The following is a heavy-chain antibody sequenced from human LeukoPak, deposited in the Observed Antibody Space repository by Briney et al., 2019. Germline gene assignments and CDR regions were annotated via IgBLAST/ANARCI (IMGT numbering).Heavy chain of an antibody. V-gene: IGHV3-74*01. CDR2: IRSDGSSS. CDR3: TRSAYCGSNCHYYFDN. CDR1: GFTFNTYW. D-gene: IGHD2-21*02. J-gene: IGHJ4*02. Sequence: PGGSLRLSCTASGFTFNTYWMHWVRQVPGKGLVWVSRIRSDGSSSNYADSVKGRFAISRDNAQNTLYLQMNNLGAEDTGMYYCTRSAYCGSNCHYYFDNWGQGTLVTVSS.